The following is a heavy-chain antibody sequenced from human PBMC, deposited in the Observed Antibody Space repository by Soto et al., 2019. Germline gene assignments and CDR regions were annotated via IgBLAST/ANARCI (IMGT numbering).Heavy chain of an antibody. CDR2: IIPIFGTA. CDR1: GGTFSSYA. J-gene: IGHJ5*02. V-gene: IGHV1-69*01. Sequence: QVQLVQSGAEVKKPGSSVKVSCKASGGTFSSYAISWVRQAPGQGLEWMGGIIPIFGTANYAQKFQGRVTITADESTSTDYMELSSLRSEDTAVYYCARDPYYYDSSGYYATNWFDPWGQGTLVTVSS. D-gene: IGHD3-22*01. CDR3: ARDPYYYDSSGYYATNWFDP.